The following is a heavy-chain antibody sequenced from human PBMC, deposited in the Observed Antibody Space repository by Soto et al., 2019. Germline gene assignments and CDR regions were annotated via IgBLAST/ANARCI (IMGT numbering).Heavy chain of an antibody. CDR1: EYTFTSYD. D-gene: IGHD6-19*01. Sequence: QVQLVQSGAEVKKPGASVKVSCKASEYTFTSYDINWVRQATGQGLEWMGWMNPNSGNTGYAQKFQGRVTMTRNTSISTAYMELSSLRSEDTAVYYCARIPIVSGWTDYWYFDLWGRGTLVTVSS. CDR2: MNPNSGNT. V-gene: IGHV1-8*01. J-gene: IGHJ2*01. CDR3: ARIPIVSGWTDYWYFDL.